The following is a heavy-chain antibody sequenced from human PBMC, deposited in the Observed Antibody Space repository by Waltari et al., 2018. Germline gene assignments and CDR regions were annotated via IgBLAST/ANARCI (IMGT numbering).Heavy chain of an antibody. CDR1: GFTFGTFW. J-gene: IGHJ4*02. Sequence: EVQVVASGGGLVQPGGSLRLSCAASGFTFGTFWMSWVRQAPGKGPEWVANINPDGSGKFYVDSVKGRFSISRDNAKNSLYLQMNSLRAEDTAMYYCVRSVDSWGQGTPVTVSS. CDR3: VRSVDS. CDR2: INPDGSGK. V-gene: IGHV3-7*01.